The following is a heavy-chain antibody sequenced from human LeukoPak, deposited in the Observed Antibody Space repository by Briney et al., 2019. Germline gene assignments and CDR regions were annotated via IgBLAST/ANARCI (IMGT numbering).Heavy chain of an antibody. CDR2: INPSGGST. CDR1: GYTFTSYY. D-gene: IGHD3-10*01. V-gene: IGHV1-46*01. J-gene: IGHJ6*03. Sequence: ASVKVSCKASGYTFTSYYMHWVRQAPGQGLEWMGIINPSGGSTSYAQKFQGRVTMTRDTSTSTVYMELSSLRSEDTAVYYCARADGSGSPPSYYYMDVWGKGTTVTVSS. CDR3: ARADGSGSPPSYYYMDV.